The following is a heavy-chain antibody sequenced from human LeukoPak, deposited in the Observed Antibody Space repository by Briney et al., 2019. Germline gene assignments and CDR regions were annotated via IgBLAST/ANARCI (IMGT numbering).Heavy chain of an antibody. V-gene: IGHV4-39*07. D-gene: IGHD3-22*01. J-gene: IGHJ4*02. Sequence: SETLPLTCTVSGGSISSSSYYWGWIRQPPGKGLEWIGSIYYSGSTYYNPSLKSQVTISVDTSKNQFSLKLSSVTAADTAVYYCARSSIYYDSSGIWGHFDYWGQGTLVTVSS. CDR2: IYYSGST. CDR3: ARSSIYYDSSGIWGHFDY. CDR1: GGSISSSSYY.